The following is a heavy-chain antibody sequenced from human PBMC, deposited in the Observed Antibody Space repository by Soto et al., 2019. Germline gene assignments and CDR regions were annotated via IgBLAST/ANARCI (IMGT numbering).Heavy chain of an antibody. CDR2: IYYSGST. CDR3: ARQSGIRGNTWFDP. V-gene: IGHV4-59*08. CDR1: GGSISSYC. J-gene: IGHJ5*02. Sequence: PSETLSLTCTVSGGSISSYCWSWIRQPPGKGLEWIGYIYYSGSTNYNPSLKSRVTISVDTSKNQFSLKLSSVTAADTAVYYCARQSGIRGNTWFDPWGQGTLVTVSS.